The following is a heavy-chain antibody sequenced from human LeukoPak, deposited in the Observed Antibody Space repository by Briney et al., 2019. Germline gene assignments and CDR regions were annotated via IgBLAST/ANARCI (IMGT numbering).Heavy chain of an antibody. CDR1: GFTFDDYA. V-gene: IGHV3-9*03. D-gene: IGHD3-22*01. CDR2: ISWNSGSI. Sequence: PGGSLRLSCAASGFTFDDYAMHWVRQAPGKGLEWVSGISWNSGSIGYADSVKGRFTISRDNAKNSLYLQMNSLRAEDMALYYCAKDMGYDSSGRFDYWGQGTLVTVSS. J-gene: IGHJ4*02. CDR3: AKDMGYDSSGRFDY.